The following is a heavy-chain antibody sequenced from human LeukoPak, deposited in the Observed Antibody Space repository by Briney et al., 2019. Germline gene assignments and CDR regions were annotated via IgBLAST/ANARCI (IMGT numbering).Heavy chain of an antibody. CDR3: ARARWTRYAGDY. CDR2: ISSSGSSI. Sequence: GGSLRLSCAASGFTFGSYEMNWVRQAPGKGLEWVSFISSSGSSIYYADSVKGRFTISRDNAKNSLYLQMNSLRAEDTAVYYCARARWTRYAGDYWGQGTLVTVSS. D-gene: IGHD5-24*01. CDR1: GFTFGSYE. J-gene: IGHJ4*02. V-gene: IGHV3-48*03.